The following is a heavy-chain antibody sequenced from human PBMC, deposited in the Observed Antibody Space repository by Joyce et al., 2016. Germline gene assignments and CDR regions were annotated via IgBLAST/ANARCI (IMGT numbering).Heavy chain of an antibody. CDR2: IKNENGDT. Sequence: QVQLVQSGTEVKKPGASVKVSCKASGFTFTGYYLHWVRQAPGQGLEMRGLIKNENGDTHYTRNFQGRVTMTRDTSINTAYMEVTRLRSDDTAFYYCAREGLPHGGFDYWGLGTLVTVSS. CDR3: AREGLPHGGFDY. J-gene: IGHJ4*02. V-gene: IGHV1-2*02. CDR1: GFTFTGYY.